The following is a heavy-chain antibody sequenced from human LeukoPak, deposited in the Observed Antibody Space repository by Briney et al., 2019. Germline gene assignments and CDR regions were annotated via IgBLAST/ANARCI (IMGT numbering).Heavy chain of an antibody. V-gene: IGHV1-8*01. J-gene: IGHJ6*03. CDR3: ARGPQWRGDYYYMDV. Sequence: GASVKVSCKASGYSFNNFDINWVRQATGQGLEWMGWMNPNSGNKGYAQKFQGRVSMTMNTSITTAYMELSSLRSEDTAVYYCARGPQWRGDYYYMDVWGRATTVTVSS. CDR2: MNPNSGNK. D-gene: IGHD6-19*01. CDR1: GYSFNNFD.